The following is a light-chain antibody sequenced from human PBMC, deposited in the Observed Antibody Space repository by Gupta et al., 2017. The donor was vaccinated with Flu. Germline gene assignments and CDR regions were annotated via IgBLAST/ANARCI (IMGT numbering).Light chain of an antibody. CDR2: DAF. Sequence: ETVLTQSPATLSLSPGERATLSCRASQSVSSNLAWYQQKPGQAPRLLIYDAFNRATGIPARFSGSGSGTDFTLTISILEPEDFAIYYCHQRSNWPQTFGQGTKVEIK. CDR3: HQRSNWPQT. J-gene: IGKJ1*01. V-gene: IGKV3-11*01. CDR1: QSVSSN.